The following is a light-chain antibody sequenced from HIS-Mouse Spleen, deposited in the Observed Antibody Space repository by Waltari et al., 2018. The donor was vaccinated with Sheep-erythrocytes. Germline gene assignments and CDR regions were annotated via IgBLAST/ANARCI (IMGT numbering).Light chain of an antibody. CDR3: QQLNSYPALT. V-gene: IGKV1-9*01. Sequence: DIQLTQSTYFLSASVGDRDTITCRASQGISSYLAWYQQKPGKAPKLLIYAASTLQSGVPLRFSCSGTGTEFTLTISSLQPEDFATYDCQQLNSYPALTFGGGTKVEIK. CDR2: AAS. CDR1: QGISSY. J-gene: IGKJ4*01.